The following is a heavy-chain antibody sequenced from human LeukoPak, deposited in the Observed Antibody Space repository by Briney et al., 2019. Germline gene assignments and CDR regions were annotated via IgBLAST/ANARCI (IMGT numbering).Heavy chain of an antibody. CDR1: GFTFDDYA. Sequence: GGSLRLSCAASGFTFDDYAMHWVRQAPGKGLEWVSLISWDGGSTYYADSVKGRFTISRDNSKNSLYLQMNSLRAEDTALYYCAKDYGSSGYYFIDYWGQGTLVTVSS. J-gene: IGHJ4*02. CDR2: ISWDGGST. V-gene: IGHV3-43D*03. CDR3: AKDYGSSGYYFIDY. D-gene: IGHD3-22*01.